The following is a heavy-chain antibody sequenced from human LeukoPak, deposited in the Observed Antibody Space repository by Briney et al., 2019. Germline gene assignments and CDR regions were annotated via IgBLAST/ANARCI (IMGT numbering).Heavy chain of an antibody. J-gene: IGHJ4*02. CDR2: ISGSSDTI. CDR3: ARPMAAAGWRCFDY. CDR1: GFTFSTYG. D-gene: IGHD6-13*01. V-gene: IGHV3-48*02. Sequence: GGSLRLSCAASGFTFSTYGMNWVRQAPGKGLEWVSYISGSSDTIYYADPVKGRFTISRDSARNSLFLQMSSLRDDDTAVYYCARPMAAAGWRCFDYWGQGALVTVSS.